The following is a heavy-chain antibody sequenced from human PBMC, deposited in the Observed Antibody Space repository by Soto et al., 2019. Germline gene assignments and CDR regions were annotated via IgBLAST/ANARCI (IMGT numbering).Heavy chain of an antibody. V-gene: IGHV1-18*01. CDR1: GYNFTSYG. J-gene: IGHJ6*03. CDR3: ARDRGVAPPVAGISHYYYYMDV. D-gene: IGHD6-19*01. Sequence: QDQLVQSGAEVKKPGASVTVSCNASGYNFTSYGITWMRQAPGQGLEWMGWISGFNGNTHYAQKLQGRVTMTTDASTSTAYMELRSLRSDDTAVYYCARDRGVAPPVAGISHYYYYMDVWGKGTTVTVSS. CDR2: ISGFNGNT.